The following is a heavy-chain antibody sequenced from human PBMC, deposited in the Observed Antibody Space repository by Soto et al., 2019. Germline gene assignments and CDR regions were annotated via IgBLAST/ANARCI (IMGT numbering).Heavy chain of an antibody. CDR1: GFTFSSYS. V-gene: IGHV3-48*01. CDR3: ARDAYDFWSGYYYAQLYYFDY. J-gene: IGHJ4*02. Sequence: GGSLILSCAASGFTFSSYSMNWVRQAPGKGLEWVSYISSSSSTIYYADSVKGRFTISRDNAKNSLYLQMNSLRAEDTAVYYCARDAYDFWSGYYYAQLYYFDYWGQGTLVTVSS. D-gene: IGHD3-3*01. CDR2: ISSSSSTI.